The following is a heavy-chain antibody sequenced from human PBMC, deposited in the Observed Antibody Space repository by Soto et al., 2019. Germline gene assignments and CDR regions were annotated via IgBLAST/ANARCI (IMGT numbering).Heavy chain of an antibody. D-gene: IGHD3-10*01. V-gene: IGHV4-34*01. CDR2: INHSGST. CDR3: ARVAYYYGSGSYYHDP. J-gene: IGHJ5*02. Sequence: QVQLQQWGAGLLKPSETLSLTCAVYGGSFSGYYWSWIRQPPGKGLEWIGEINHSGSTNYNPSLKRRVTISVDTSKNQFSLKLSSVTAADTAVYYCARVAYYYGSGSYYHDPWGQGTLVTVSS. CDR1: GGSFSGYY.